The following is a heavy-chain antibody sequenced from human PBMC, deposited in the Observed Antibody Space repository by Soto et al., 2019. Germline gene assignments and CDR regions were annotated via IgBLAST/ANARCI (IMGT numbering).Heavy chain of an antibody. V-gene: IGHV4-59*01. CDR3: ARLSIAARLYDY. CDR1: GGSIKNNY. J-gene: IGHJ4*02. Sequence: SETLSLTCTVSGGSIKNNYWNWIRQPPGKGLEWIGYIYYSGSTIYNPSLKSRVTISVDTSKNQFSLNLSSVTAADTAVYYCARLSIAARLYDYWGQGTLVTVSS. D-gene: IGHD6-6*01. CDR2: IYYSGST.